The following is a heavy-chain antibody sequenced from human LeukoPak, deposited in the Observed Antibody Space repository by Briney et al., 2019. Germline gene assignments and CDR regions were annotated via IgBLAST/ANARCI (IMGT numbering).Heavy chain of an antibody. V-gene: IGHV3-23*01. CDR2: VSGSGGST. CDR3: AKGYGVGATNYYYYYMDV. D-gene: IGHD1-26*01. J-gene: IGHJ6*03. CDR1: GFTFSSYA. Sequence: GGSLRLSCAASGFTFSSYAMSWVRQAPGKGLEWVSAVSGSGGSTYYADSVKGRFTISRDNSKNTLYLQMNSLRAEDTAVYYCAKGYGVGATNYYYYYMDVWGKGTTVTVSS.